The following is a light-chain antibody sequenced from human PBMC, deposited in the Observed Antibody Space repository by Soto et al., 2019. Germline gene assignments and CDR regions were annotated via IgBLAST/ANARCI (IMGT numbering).Light chain of an antibody. CDR2: GNT. CDR3: QSYDSSLKNSGV. V-gene: IGLV1-40*01. Sequence: QSVLTQPPSVSGAPGQRVTISCTGNSSNIGADFAVHWYQQLPGTGPKVLIYGNTNRPSGVPLRFSGSKSGTSASLTITGLQSDDEGDYYCQSYDSSLKNSGVLGGGTKLTVL. J-gene: IGLJ3*02. CDR1: SSNIGADFA.